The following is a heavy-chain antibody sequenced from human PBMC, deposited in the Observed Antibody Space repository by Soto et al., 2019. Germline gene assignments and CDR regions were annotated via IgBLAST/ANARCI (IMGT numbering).Heavy chain of an antibody. V-gene: IGHV3-7*01. CDR2: IKQDGSEK. CDR1: GFTFSSYW. J-gene: IGHJ5*02. Sequence: EVQLVESGGGLVQPGGSLRLSCAASGFTFSSYWMSWVRQAPGKGLEWVANIKQDGSEKYYVDSVKGRFTISRDNAKNSLYRQMNSLRAEDTAVYYCARSIAARLNWFDPWGQGTLVTVSS. CDR3: ARSIAARLNWFDP. D-gene: IGHD6-6*01.